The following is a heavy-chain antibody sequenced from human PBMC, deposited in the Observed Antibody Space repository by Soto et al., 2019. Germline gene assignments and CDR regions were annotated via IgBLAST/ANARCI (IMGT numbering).Heavy chain of an antibody. V-gene: IGHV3-64*01. D-gene: IGHD6-6*01. J-gene: IGHJ6*03. CDR1: GFTLSGYA. CDR2: ISTNGVGT. Sequence: EVQLVESGGGLAQPGGSLRLSCAVSGFTLSGYAMDWVRQAPGKGLEYVSGISTNGVGTYYANSVQGRFTISRDNSKNTVYLQMGSLRPEDMAVYYCARRARPDFYYMDVWGKGTTVTVSS. CDR3: ARRARPDFYYMDV.